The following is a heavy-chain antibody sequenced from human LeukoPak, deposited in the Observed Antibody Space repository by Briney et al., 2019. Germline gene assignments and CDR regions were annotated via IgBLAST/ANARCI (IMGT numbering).Heavy chain of an antibody. J-gene: IGHJ4*02. CDR1: GYTFSSYG. Sequence: ASVKVSCKASGYTFSSYGISWVRQAPGQGLEWMGWISGYNGNTNYAQKLQGRVTMTTDTSTSTAYMELRSLKSDDTAVYYCARVSDFTVVTPGGDYWGQGTLVTVSS. CDR2: ISGYNGNT. D-gene: IGHD4-23*01. CDR3: ARVSDFTVVTPGGDY. V-gene: IGHV1-18*01.